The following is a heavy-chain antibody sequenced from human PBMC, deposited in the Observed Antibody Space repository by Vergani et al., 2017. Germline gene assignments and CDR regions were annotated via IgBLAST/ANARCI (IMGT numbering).Heavy chain of an antibody. CDR3: AGDPRVREAPGGRFEY. CDR2: INTNTGNP. J-gene: IGHJ4*02. CDR1: GYTFTTYA. V-gene: IGHV7-4-1*02. D-gene: IGHD3-10*01. Sequence: QVPLVQSGSVLKTPGASVKVSCKSSGYTFTTYAMNWVRQAPGQGLEWMGWINTNTGNPTYAPGFTGRFVFSLDTSVSTTYLHISSLEPEDTAVYYCAGDPRVREAPGGRFEYWGQGTLVTVSS.